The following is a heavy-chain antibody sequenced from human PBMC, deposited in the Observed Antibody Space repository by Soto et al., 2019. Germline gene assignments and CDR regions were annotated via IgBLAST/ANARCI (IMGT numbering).Heavy chain of an antibody. CDR3: ARQPVSVAGKYFLYHSGVDV. CDR2: VYHTGST. D-gene: IGHD6-19*01. CDR1: GGSFSDYF. Sequence: QVQLQQWGAGLLTPSETLSLACAVYGGSFSDYFWTWIRQPPGKGLEWIGEVYHTGSTHYSPSLKSRVTISVDKSKIQCSLRRSSITAADTAVYYCARQPVSVAGKYFLYHSGVDVWGPGTTVTVSS. J-gene: IGHJ6*02. V-gene: IGHV4-34*01.